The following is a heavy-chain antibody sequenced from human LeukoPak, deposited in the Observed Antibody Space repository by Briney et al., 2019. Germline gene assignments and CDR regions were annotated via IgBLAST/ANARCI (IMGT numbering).Heavy chain of an antibody. Sequence: ASVKVSCKASGYSFTAYYMHWVRQAPGQGLEWMGRINPNSGDTNYAQKFQGRVTMTRDTSISTAYMELSRLRSDDTAVYYCARDQEAFDYWGQGTLVTVSS. CDR1: GYSFTAYY. CDR2: INPNSGDT. V-gene: IGHV1-2*06. J-gene: IGHJ4*02. CDR3: ARDQEAFDY.